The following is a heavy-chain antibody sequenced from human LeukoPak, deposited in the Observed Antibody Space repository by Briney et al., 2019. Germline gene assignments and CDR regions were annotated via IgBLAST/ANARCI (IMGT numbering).Heavy chain of an antibody. CDR2: IIPIFGTA. D-gene: IGHD2-15*01. CDR3: ARPLFHCSGGSCYSPFNYYFDY. V-gene: IGHV1-69*05. Sequence: ASVKVSCKASGGTFISYAISWVRQAPGHGLEWMGGIIPIFGTANYAQKFQGRVTITTDESTSTAYMELSSLRSEDTAVYYCARPLFHCSGGSCYSPFNYYFDYWGQGTLVTVSS. CDR1: GGTFISYA. J-gene: IGHJ4*02.